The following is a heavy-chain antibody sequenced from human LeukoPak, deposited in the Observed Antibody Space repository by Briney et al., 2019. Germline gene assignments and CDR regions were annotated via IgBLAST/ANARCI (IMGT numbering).Heavy chain of an antibody. J-gene: IGHJ2*01. CDR1: GYTFTSYA. CDR3: ARPIGYSSGGFDL. V-gene: IGHV1-3*01. D-gene: IGHD6-19*01. Sequence: ASVTVSCTASGYTFTSYAMHWVRQAPGQRLEWMGWINAGNGNTKYSQNFQGRVTSTRDTSASTAYMELSSLRSEDTAVYYCARPIGYSSGGFDLWGRGTLVTVSS. CDR2: INAGNGNT.